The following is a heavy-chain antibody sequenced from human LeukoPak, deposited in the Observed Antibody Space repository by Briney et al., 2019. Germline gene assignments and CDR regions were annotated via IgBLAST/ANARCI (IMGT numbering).Heavy chain of an antibody. Sequence: GGSLRLSCAASGFTFSSYAMSWVRQAPGKGLEWVSAISGSGGSTYYADSVKGRFTISRDNSKNTLYLQMNSLGAEDTAVYYCANHQRGYYDSSGYHILDYWGQGTLVTVSS. CDR1: GFTFSSYA. D-gene: IGHD3-22*01. J-gene: IGHJ4*02. CDR3: ANHQRGYYDSSGYHILDY. V-gene: IGHV3-23*01. CDR2: ISGSGGST.